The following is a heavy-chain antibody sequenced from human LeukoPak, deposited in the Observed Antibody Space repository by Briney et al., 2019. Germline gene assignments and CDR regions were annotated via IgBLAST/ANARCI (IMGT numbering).Heavy chain of an antibody. J-gene: IGHJ5*02. CDR3: ARDRGIHGWFDP. V-gene: IGHV3-7*01. CDR2: IIQNGNEN. Sequence: GGSLRLSCAASGFTFSNYWMSWVRQAPGKGLEWVGNIIQNGNENYYVDSVKGRFTISRDNAKSSLYLQMNSLRAEDTAVYYCARDRGIHGWFDPWGQGILVTVSS. D-gene: IGHD3-10*01. CDR1: GFTFSNYW.